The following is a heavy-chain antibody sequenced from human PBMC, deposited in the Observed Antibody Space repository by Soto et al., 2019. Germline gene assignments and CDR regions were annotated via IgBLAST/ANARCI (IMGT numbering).Heavy chain of an antibody. CDR3: ARDFDAWNPHYYYGMDI. D-gene: IGHD1-1*01. CDR1: GGSISSHNW. J-gene: IGHJ6*02. CDR2: IYHSGIT. V-gene: IGHV4-4*02. Sequence: SETLSLTCTVSGGSISSHNWWIWVRQPPGKGLEWIGEIYHSGITNYNPSLKSRTSISVDKSKNLFSLKLSSVTAADTAIYYCARDFDAWNPHYYYGMDIWGQGTTVTVSS.